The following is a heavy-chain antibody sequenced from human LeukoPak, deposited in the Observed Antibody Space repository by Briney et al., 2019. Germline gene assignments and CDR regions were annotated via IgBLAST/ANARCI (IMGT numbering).Heavy chain of an antibody. Sequence: GGSLRLSCAASGFTFSSYAMSWVRQAPGKGLEWVSAISDSGGRTYNADSVKGRFTISRDNSKNTLYLQMNSLRAEDTAVYYCAKELGGYYYYFHYWGQGTLVTVSS. CDR3: AKELGGYYYYFHY. D-gene: IGHD3-22*01. CDR1: GFTFSSYA. CDR2: ISDSGGRT. V-gene: IGHV3-23*01. J-gene: IGHJ4*02.